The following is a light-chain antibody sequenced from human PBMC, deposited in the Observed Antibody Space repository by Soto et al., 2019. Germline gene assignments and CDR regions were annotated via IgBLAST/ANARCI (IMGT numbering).Light chain of an antibody. Sequence: PGERATLSCRASQSVSRYLAWYQQKPGQAPRLLIFDASNRATGIPARFSGSGSGTDFTLTVSSLESEDFAVYSCQQRTNWVTFDQGTRLAIK. V-gene: IGKV3-11*01. J-gene: IGKJ5*01. CDR3: QQRTNWVT. CDR1: QSVSRY. CDR2: DAS.